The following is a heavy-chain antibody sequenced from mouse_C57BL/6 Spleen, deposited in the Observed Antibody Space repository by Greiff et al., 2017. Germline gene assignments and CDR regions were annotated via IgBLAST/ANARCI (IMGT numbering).Heavy chain of an antibody. CDR3: ARSTVGLPYVDD. CDR2: ICPGDGDT. J-gene: IGHJ2*01. CDR1: GFAFSSYW. D-gene: IGHD3-1*01. V-gene: IGHV1-80*01. Sequence: QVQLQQSGAELVKPGASVKFSCKASGFAFSSYWMHWVKQRPGKGLEWIGQICPGDGDTNYNGKFQGKATLTTDKSSSTAYMQLSSLTSGDSAVYFCARSTVGLPYVDDWGQGTTLTVSS.